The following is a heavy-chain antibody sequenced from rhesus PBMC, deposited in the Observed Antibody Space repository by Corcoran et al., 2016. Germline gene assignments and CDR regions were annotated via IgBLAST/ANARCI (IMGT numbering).Heavy chain of an antibody. V-gene: IGHV4S9*01. CDR2: IYANRVT. D-gene: IGHD3-34*01. CDR1: GGSMSESSF. CDR3: ASPFERGRFEV. J-gene: IGHJ5-1*01. Sequence: QVRLQESGPGLVKYSETLSLTCAVAGGSMSESSFWNWIRQPPGKGLEWIGNIYANRVTSFVPSLKTRVTISKDTSNNQFFLKITSVTAADTAVYYCASPFERGRFEVWGAGVLVTVSS.